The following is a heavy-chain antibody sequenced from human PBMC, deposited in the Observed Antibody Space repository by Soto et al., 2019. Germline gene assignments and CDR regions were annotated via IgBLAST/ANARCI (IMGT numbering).Heavy chain of an antibody. CDR3: ARLQPGYCSGGSCYSGFDP. D-gene: IGHD2-15*01. CDR1: GYTFTSYD. J-gene: IGHJ5*02. Sequence: ASVKVSCKASGYTFTSYDINWVRRATGQGLEWMGWMNPNSGNTGYAQKFQGRVTMTRNTSISTAYMELSSLRSEDTAVYYCARLQPGYCSGGSCYSGFDPWGQGTLVTVSS. CDR2: MNPNSGNT. V-gene: IGHV1-8*01.